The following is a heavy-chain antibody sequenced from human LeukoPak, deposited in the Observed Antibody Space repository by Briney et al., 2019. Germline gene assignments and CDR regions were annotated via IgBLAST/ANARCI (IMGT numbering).Heavy chain of an antibody. D-gene: IGHD4-17*01. Sequence: SETLSLTCAVYGGSFSGYYWSWIRQPPGKGLEWIGEINHSGSTNYNPSLKSRVTISVDTSKNQFSLKLSSATAADTAVYYCARGAAVTTRFAYDYWGQGTLVTVSS. V-gene: IGHV4-34*01. J-gene: IGHJ4*02. CDR2: INHSGST. CDR1: GGSFSGYY. CDR3: ARGAAVTTRFAYDY.